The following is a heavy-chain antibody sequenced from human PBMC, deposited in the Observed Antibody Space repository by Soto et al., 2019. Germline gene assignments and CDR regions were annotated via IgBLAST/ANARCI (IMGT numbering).Heavy chain of an antibody. CDR1: GYNFISHG. CDR3: ARDISYGSGTAYGY. D-gene: IGHD3-10*01. CDR2: ISNQNGGT. J-gene: IGHJ4*02. V-gene: IGHV1-18*01. Sequence: QVQLVQSGAEVKKPGASVKVSCKASGYNFISHGISWVRQAPGQGLEWMGWISNQNGGTNYARKVQDRATMTTDTSTSTAYMELRSLTYDDTAVYYCARDISYGSGTAYGYWGQGTLVTVSS.